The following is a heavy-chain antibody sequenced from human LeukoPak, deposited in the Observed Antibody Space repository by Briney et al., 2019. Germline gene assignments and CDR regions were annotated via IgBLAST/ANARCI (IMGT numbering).Heavy chain of an antibody. Sequence: TGGSLRLSCAASGFTFSSYGMHWVRQAPGKGLEWVAFIRYDGSNKYYADSVKGRFTISRDNSKNTLYLQMNSLRAEDTAVYYCAKFPLPGIAAAGTGYWGQGTLVTVSS. D-gene: IGHD6-13*01. CDR2: IRYDGSNK. J-gene: IGHJ4*02. CDR1: GFTFSSYG. CDR3: AKFPLPGIAAAGTGY. V-gene: IGHV3-30*02.